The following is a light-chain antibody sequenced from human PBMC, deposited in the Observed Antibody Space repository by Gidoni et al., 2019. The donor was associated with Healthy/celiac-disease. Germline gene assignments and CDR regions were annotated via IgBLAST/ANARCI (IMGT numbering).Light chain of an antibody. CDR3: QQTYSTPGT. J-gene: IGKJ2*01. CDR2: AAS. Sequence: DIQMTQSPSSLSASVADRVTITCRASQSISNYLNCYQQKPGKAPKLLIYAASSLQSGVPSRFSGSGSGTDFTLTISSLQPEDFATYYCQQTYSTPGTFGQGTKLEIK. CDR1: QSISNY. V-gene: IGKV1-39*01.